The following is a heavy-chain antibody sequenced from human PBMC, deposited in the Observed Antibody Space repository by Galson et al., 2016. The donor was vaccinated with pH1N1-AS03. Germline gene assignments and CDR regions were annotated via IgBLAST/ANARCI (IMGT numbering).Heavy chain of an antibody. CDR1: GFTFSTYW. Sequence: SLRLSCAASGFTFSTYWMSWVRQAPGKGLEWVACIKGDGTRIYYVDSVEGRFTISRDNAKNSLFLEMNSLGVEDTAGYYCANYYGGSGDSFDDWGQGTLVSVSS. D-gene: IGHD4-23*01. CDR3: ANYYGGSGDSFDD. J-gene: IGHJ4*02. CDR2: IKGDGTRI. V-gene: IGHV3-7*01.